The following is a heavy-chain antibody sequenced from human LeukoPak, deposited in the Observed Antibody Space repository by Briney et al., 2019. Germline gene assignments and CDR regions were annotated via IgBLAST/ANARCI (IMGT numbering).Heavy chain of an antibody. Sequence: PGGSLRLSCAASGVTFSSYEMNWVRQAPGKGLEWVSYISSSGSTIYYADSVKGRFTISRDNAKNSLYLQMNSLRAGDTAVYYCAELGITMIGGVWGKGTTVTISS. CDR3: AELGITMIGGV. CDR2: ISSSGSTI. V-gene: IGHV3-48*03. J-gene: IGHJ6*04. CDR1: GVTFSSYE. D-gene: IGHD3-10*02.